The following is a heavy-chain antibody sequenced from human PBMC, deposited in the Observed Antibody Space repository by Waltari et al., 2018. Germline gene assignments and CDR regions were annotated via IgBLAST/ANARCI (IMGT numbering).Heavy chain of an antibody. D-gene: IGHD3-22*01. CDR1: GFIFSRYT. CDR3: AKGRLLQPSTPFDY. CDR2: ISGSGGST. J-gene: IGHJ4*02. V-gene: IGHV3-23*04. Sequence: EVQLVQSGGGLVKPGGSLRLSCAGSGFIFSRYTMNWVRQAPGKGLEWVSAISGSGGSTYYADSVKGRFTISRDNSKNTLYLQMNSLRAEDTAVYYCAKGRLLQPSTPFDYWGQGTLVTVSS.